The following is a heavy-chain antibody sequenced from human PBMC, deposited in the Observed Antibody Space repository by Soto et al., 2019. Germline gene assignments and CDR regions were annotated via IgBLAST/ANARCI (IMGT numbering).Heavy chain of an antibody. D-gene: IGHD2-2*01. CDR3: ARVGGGYQLLHAFDI. CDR1: GFTFSSYS. CDR2: ISSSSSYI. Sequence: PGGSLRLSCAASGFTFSSYSMNWVRQAPGKGLEWVSSISSSSSYIYYADSVKGRFTISRDNAKNSLYLQMNSLRAEDTAVYYCARVGGGYQLLHAFDIWRQGTMVTVSS. J-gene: IGHJ3*02. V-gene: IGHV3-21*01.